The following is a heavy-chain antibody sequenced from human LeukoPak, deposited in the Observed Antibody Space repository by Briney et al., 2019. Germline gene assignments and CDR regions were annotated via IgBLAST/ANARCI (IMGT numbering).Heavy chain of an antibody. D-gene: IGHD5-18*01. V-gene: IGHV3-73*01. CDR2: IRSKANSYAT. J-gene: IGHJ5*02. Sequence: GGSRRLSCAASGFTFSGSAMHWVRQASGKGLEWVGRIRSKANSYATAYAASVKGRFTISRDDSKNTAYLQMNSLKTEDTAVYYCTKQVQYSYGYDHLGQGTLVTVSS. CDR1: GFTFSGSA. CDR3: TKQVQYSYGYDH.